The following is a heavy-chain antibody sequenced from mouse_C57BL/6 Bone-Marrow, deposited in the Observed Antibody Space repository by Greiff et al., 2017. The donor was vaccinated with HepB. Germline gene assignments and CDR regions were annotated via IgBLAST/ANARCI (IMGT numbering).Heavy chain of an antibody. V-gene: IGHV5-4*01. Sequence: EVQLVESGGGLVKPGGSLKLSCAASGFTFSSYAMSWVRQTPEKRLEWVATISDGGSYTYYPDNVKGRFTISRDNAKNNLYLQMSHLKSEDTAMYYCARGPYYGSSKYYFDDWGKGTTLTVSS. CDR2: ISDGGSYT. CDR3: ARGPYYGSSKYYFDD. D-gene: IGHD1-1*01. CDR1: GFTFSSYA. J-gene: IGHJ2*01.